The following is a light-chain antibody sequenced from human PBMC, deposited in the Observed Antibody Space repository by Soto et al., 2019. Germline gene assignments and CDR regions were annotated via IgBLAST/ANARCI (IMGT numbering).Light chain of an antibody. Sequence: QSALTQPASVSGSPGQSITISCTGTSSDVGGYNYVSWYQQQSGKAPKLMIHEVSNRPSGVCNRFSGSKSGNTASLTISGLQAEDEADYYCSSYTSSRAYVFGIGTKLTVL. CDR3: SSYTSSRAYV. CDR1: SSDVGGYNY. J-gene: IGLJ1*01. CDR2: EVS. V-gene: IGLV2-14*01.